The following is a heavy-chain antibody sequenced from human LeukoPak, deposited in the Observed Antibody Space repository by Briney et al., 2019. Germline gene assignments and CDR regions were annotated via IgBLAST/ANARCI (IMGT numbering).Heavy chain of an antibody. Sequence: PGGSLRLSCAASGFTFSSYAMHWVRQAPGKGLEWVAVISCDGSNKYYADSVKGRFTISRDNSKNTLYLQMNSLRAEDTAVYYCARDPIPDRPYQLLSNWFDPWGQGTLVTVSS. J-gene: IGHJ5*02. CDR2: ISCDGSNK. CDR3: ARDPIPDRPYQLLSNWFDP. V-gene: IGHV3-30-3*01. D-gene: IGHD2-2*01. CDR1: GFTFSSYA.